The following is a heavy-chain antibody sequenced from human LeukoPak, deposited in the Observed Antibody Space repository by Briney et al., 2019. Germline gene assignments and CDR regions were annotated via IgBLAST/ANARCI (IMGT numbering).Heavy chain of an antibody. D-gene: IGHD3-3*01. Sequence: SVKVSCKASGGTFSSYAISCVRQAPGQGLEWMGGIIPILGTANYAQKFQGRVTITADESTSTAYMELSSLRSEDTAVYYCAREARQSGYDPEPLDYWGQGTLVTVSS. J-gene: IGHJ4*02. CDR1: GGTFSSYA. CDR3: AREARQSGYDPEPLDY. CDR2: IIPILGTA. V-gene: IGHV1-69*13.